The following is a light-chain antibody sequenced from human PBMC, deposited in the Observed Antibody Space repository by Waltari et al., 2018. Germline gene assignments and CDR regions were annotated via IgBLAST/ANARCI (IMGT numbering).Light chain of an antibody. V-gene: IGKV3-20*01. CDR1: QSVTSNS. CDR3: QHYGTSPRT. J-gene: IGKJ1*01. CDR2: GSF. Sequence: TQSPSTLSASVGDRVTITCRASQSVTSNSLAWYQQKPGQAPGLIIYGSFNRATGIPDRFSGSGSGTDFTLTIIRLEPEDFAVYYCQHYGTSPRTFGQGTKVEL.